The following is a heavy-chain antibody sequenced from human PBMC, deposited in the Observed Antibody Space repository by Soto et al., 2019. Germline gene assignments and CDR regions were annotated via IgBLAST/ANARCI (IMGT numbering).Heavy chain of an antibody. D-gene: IGHD3-22*01. CDR1: GFIFSNYV. V-gene: IGHV3-30-3*01. Sequence: QVQLVESGGGVVQPGRSLRLSCAASGFIFSNYVMHWVRQAPGKGLEWVAVTSSGETNKIYAESAKGRFTISRDNSKSTLYLQMNSLRAEDTAVYYCAREDESSGFAGTFYLWGQGTLVTVSS. CDR2: TSSGETNK. CDR3: AREDESSGFAGTFYL. J-gene: IGHJ1*01.